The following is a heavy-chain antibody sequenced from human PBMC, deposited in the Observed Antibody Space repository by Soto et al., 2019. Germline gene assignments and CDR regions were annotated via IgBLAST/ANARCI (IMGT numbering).Heavy chain of an antibody. V-gene: IGHV1-69*06. CDR3: ARWAMRDDYCYGMDV. CDR2: IIPIFGTA. CDR1: GGTFSSYA. Sequence: QVQLVQSGAEVKKPGSSVNVSCKASGGTFSSYAISWVRQAPGQGLERMGGIIPIFGTANYAQKFQGRVTIPADKSTSRAYMELSSLRSEDTAVYYCARWAMRDDYCYGMDVWGQGTTVSVSS. J-gene: IGHJ6*02.